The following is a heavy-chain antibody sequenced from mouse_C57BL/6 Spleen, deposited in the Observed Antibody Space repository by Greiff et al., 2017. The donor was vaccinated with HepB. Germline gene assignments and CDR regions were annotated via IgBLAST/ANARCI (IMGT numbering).Heavy chain of an antibody. V-gene: IGHV1-63*01. CDR1: GYTFTNYW. Sequence: VQLVESGAELVRPGTSVKMSCKASGYTFTNYWIGWAKQRPGHGLEWIGDIYPGGGYTNYNEKFKGKATLTADKSSSTAYMQFSSLTSEDSAIYYCARWDGYQYYFDYWGQGTTLTVSS. CDR3: ARWDGYQYYFDY. J-gene: IGHJ2*01. CDR2: IYPGGGYT. D-gene: IGHD2-3*01.